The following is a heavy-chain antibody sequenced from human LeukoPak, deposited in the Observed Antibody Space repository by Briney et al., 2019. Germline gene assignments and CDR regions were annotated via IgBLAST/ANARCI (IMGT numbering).Heavy chain of an antibody. J-gene: IGHJ4*02. CDR2: IYHSGST. CDR3: ARETCSGGSCFQFDF. D-gene: IGHD2-15*01. V-gene: IGHV4-38-2*01. CDR1: GYSISSGYY. Sequence: SETLSLTCAVSGYSISSGYYWGWIRQPPGKGLEWIGSIYHSGSTYYNPSLKSRVTISVDTSKNQFSLKLSSVTAADTAVYYCARETCSGGSCFQFDFWGQGTLVTVSS.